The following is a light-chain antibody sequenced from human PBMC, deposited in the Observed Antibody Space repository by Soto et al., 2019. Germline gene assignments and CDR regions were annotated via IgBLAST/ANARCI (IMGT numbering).Light chain of an antibody. CDR2: GAS. J-gene: IGKJ4*01. Sequence: EIVMTQSPATLSVSPGERATLSCRASQSVNIYLAWYQQKPGQAPRLLIFGASYRATGIPARFSGSGSGTEFNLTISSLQSEDFAVYFCQQYDDWLRLTFGGGTRWISN. V-gene: IGKV3D-15*01. CDR3: QQYDDWLRLT. CDR1: QSVNIY.